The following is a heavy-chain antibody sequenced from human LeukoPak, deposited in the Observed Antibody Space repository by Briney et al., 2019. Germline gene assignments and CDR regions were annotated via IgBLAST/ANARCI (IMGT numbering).Heavy chain of an antibody. J-gene: IGHJ4*02. D-gene: IGHD6-19*01. CDR3: ARRSAVAGRFNDFDY. Sequence: GESLKISCKGSGYSFTSYWIGWVRQMPGKGLEWMGVIFPVDSDTRYSPSFHGQVTISADKSISTAYLQWSSLKASDTAMYYCARRSAVAGRFNDFDYWGRGTLVTVSS. V-gene: IGHV5-51*01. CDR1: GYSFTSYW. CDR2: IFPVDSDT.